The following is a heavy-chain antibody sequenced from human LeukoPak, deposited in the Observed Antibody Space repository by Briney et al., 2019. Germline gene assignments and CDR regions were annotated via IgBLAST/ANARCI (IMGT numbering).Heavy chain of an antibody. Sequence: SDPQTLMCSVSGHLNKLYHERGIRHPRGRGREWIGYVYYSGSTNYNPSLNSRVTTSVDTSKNQFSLKLSSVTAADTAVYYCARGGYDYVWGSAFDYWGQGMLVTVSS. CDR1: GHLNKLYH. V-gene: IGHV4-59*13. CDR2: VYYSGST. CDR3: ARGGYDYVWGSAFDY. J-gene: IGHJ4*02. D-gene: IGHD3-16*01.